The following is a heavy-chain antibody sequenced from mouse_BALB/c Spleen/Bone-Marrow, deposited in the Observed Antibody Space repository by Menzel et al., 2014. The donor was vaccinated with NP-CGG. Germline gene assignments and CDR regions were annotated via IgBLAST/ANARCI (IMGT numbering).Heavy chain of an antibody. CDR1: GFTFSSFG. V-gene: IGHV5-17*02. CDR2: ISSGSSTI. D-gene: IGHD1-1*01. CDR3: ARRYYGSSFSYFDY. Sequence: EVMLVESGGGLVQPGGSRKLSCAASGFTFSSFGMHWVRPAPEKGLEWVAYISSGSSTIYYADTVKGRFTISRDNPKNTLFLQMTSLRSEDTAMYYCARRYYGSSFSYFDYWGQGTTLTVSS. J-gene: IGHJ2*01.